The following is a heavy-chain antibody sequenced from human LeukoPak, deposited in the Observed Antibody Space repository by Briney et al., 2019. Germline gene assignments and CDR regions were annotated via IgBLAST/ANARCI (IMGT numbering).Heavy chain of an antibody. CDR1: GGSISSYY. V-gene: IGHV4-59*12. D-gene: IGHD3-22*01. CDR2: IYYSGST. Sequence: PSETLSLTCTVSGGSISSYYWSWIRQPPGKGLEWIGYIYYSGSTNYNSSLKSRVTISVDTSKNQFSLKLSSVTAADTAVYYCARDGVVAINWFDPWGQGTLVTVSS. CDR3: ARDGVVAINWFDP. J-gene: IGHJ5*02.